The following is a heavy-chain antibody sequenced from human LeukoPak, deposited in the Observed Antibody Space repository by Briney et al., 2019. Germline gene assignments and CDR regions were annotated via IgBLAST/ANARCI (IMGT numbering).Heavy chain of an antibody. CDR3: ARAGMAVAGTGGY. V-gene: IGHV1-2*06. CDR1: GYTFTVYY. Sequence: ASVKVSCKASGYTFTVYYMHWVRQAPGQGLEWMGRINPNSGGTNYAQKFQGRVTMTRDTSISTAYMELSRLRSDDTAVYYCARAGMAVAGTGGYWGQGTLVTVSS. D-gene: IGHD6-19*01. CDR2: INPNSGGT. J-gene: IGHJ4*02.